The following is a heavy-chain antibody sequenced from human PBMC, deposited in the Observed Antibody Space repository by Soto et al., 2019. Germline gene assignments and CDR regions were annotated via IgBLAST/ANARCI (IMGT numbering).Heavy chain of an antibody. Sequence: QVTVKESGPVLVKPTETLTLTCTVSGFSLSNAGLGVSWIRQPPGKALEWLAHIFSNDEKSSSISLKSRLTISKDTSKSQVVLTMTNMDPVDTATYYCASTYSTSWYWFDPWGQGTLVTVSS. V-gene: IGHV2-26*04. CDR3: ASTYSTSWYWFDP. CDR1: GFSLSNAGLG. J-gene: IGHJ5*02. CDR2: IFSNDEK. D-gene: IGHD6-13*01.